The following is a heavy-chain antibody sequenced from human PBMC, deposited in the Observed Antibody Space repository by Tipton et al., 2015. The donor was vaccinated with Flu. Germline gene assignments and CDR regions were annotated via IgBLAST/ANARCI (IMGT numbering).Heavy chain of an antibody. CDR3: ARTTYYYGSGSSDY. Sequence: LRLSCNVSGGSISSSSDYWGWIRQPPGKGLEWIGTIYSSGSTYFNPSLRSRVTISVDMAKNQFSQRLSSVTAADTAVYYRARTTYYYGSGSSDYWGQGTLVTVSS. J-gene: IGHJ4*02. CDR2: IYSSGST. V-gene: IGHV4-39*01. CDR1: GGSISSSSDY. D-gene: IGHD3-10*01.